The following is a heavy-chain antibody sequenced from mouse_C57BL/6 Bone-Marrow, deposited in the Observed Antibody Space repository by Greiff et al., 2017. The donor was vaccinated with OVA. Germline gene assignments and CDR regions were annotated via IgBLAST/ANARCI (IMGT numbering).Heavy chain of an antibody. D-gene: IGHD1-1*01. CDR3: ATHITTGVAKAMDY. V-gene: IGHV14-1*01. CDR2: IDPEDGDT. CDR1: GFNIKDYY. J-gene: IGHJ4*01. Sequence: VQLQQSGAELVRPGASVKLSCTASGFNIKDYYMHWVKQRPEQGLEWIGRIDPEDGDTEYAPKFQGKATMTADTSSNTAYLQLSSLTSEETAVYYCATHITTGVAKAMDYWGQGTSDTVSS.